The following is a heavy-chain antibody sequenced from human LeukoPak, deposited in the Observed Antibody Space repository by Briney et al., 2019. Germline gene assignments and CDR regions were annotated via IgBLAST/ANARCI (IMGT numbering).Heavy chain of an antibody. CDR1: GDSISGYF. V-gene: IGHV4-59*01. Sequence: PSETLSLTCTVSGDSISGYFWSWIRQTPGKGLEWIGYVHYSGATNYNPSLKSRVTISVDTSKNQFSLKLSSVTAADTAVYYCARERSMVRGVSWFDPWGQGALVTVSS. CDR3: ARERSMVRGVSWFDP. CDR2: VHYSGAT. J-gene: IGHJ5*02. D-gene: IGHD3-10*01.